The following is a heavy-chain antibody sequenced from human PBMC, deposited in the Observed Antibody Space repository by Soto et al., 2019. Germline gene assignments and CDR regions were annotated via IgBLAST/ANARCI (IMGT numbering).Heavy chain of an antibody. D-gene: IGHD3-9*01. J-gene: IGHJ5*02. V-gene: IGHV4-39*01. Sequence: SETLSLTCTVSGGSISSSSYYWGWIRQPPGKGLEWIGSIYYSGSTYYNPSLKSRVTISVDTSKNQFSLKLSSVTAADTAVYYCARHRSDYDILTGDNWFDPWGQGTLVTVSS. CDR3: ARHRSDYDILTGDNWFDP. CDR1: GGSISSSSYY. CDR2: IYYSGST.